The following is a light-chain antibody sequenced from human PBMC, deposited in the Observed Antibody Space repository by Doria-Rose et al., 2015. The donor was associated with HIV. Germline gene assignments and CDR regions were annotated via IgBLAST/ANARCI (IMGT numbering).Light chain of an antibody. CDR2: DAS. J-gene: IGKJ4*01. CDR3: QQYENLPLT. V-gene: IGKV1-33*01. Sequence: DIQMTQSPSSLSASVGARVTISCQASQDINNCLNWYQQKPGRAPKLLIYDASILETGVPSRFSGSGSVTDFNFTVSSLQPEDIATYYCQQYENLPLTFGGGNKIEI. CDR1: QDINNC.